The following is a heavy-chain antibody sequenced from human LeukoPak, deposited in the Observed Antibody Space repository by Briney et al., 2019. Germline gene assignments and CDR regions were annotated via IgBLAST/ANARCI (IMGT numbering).Heavy chain of an antibody. J-gene: IGHJ3*02. CDR2: INPHSGGT. V-gene: IGHV1-18*01. D-gene: IGHD3-22*01. Sequence: ASVKVSCKASGYTFTSYGISWVRQAPGQGLEWMGWINPHSGGTNYAQKLQGRVTMTTDTSTSTAYMELRSLRSDDTAVYYCAREGYYYDSSGYPPRAFDIWGQGTMVTVSS. CDR3: AREGYYYDSSGYPPRAFDI. CDR1: GYTFTSYG.